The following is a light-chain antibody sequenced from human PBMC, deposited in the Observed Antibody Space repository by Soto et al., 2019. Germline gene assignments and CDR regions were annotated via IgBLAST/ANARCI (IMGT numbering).Light chain of an antibody. V-gene: IGKV1-39*01. CDR3: QQSDSTWT. Sequence: DIQMTQSPSSLSASVGDRVTITCRASQSISGYLNWYQQKPGKAPKLLIYTASSLQSGVPSRFSGSGSGTDFTLTISSLQPEDFATYYCQQSDSTWTFGQGTKVEIK. J-gene: IGKJ1*01. CDR1: QSISGY. CDR2: TAS.